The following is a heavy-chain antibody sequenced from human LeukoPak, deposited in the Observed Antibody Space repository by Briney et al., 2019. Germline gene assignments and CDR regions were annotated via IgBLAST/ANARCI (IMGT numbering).Heavy chain of an antibody. J-gene: IGHJ6*03. Sequence: PGGSLRLSCEASGFTFSTYWMSWVRQAPGKGLEWVANIKQDGSQTYHADSVKGRFTISRDNAKNSLYLQMNSLRAEDTAVYFCARRGAWSSGYQGTTYYMDVWGKGTTVSVSS. CDR1: GFTFSTYW. CDR3: ARRGAWSSGYQGTTYYMDV. CDR2: IKQDGSQT. V-gene: IGHV3-7*01. D-gene: IGHD3-22*01.